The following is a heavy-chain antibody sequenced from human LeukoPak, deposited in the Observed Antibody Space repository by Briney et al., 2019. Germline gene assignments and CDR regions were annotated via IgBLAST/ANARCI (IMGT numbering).Heavy chain of an antibody. J-gene: IGHJ5*01. Sequence: GSLRLPFSASGFTFKNFVITWVRQAPGQGLDWVSAISGNTGATYYADSVKGRFTISRDNSKNTLYLQMNSLRAEDTAVYYCARKWWENWFDSWGQGALVTVSS. CDR2: ISGNTGAT. CDR3: ARKWWENWFDS. D-gene: IGHD2-15*01. CDR1: GFTFKNFV. V-gene: IGHV3-23*01.